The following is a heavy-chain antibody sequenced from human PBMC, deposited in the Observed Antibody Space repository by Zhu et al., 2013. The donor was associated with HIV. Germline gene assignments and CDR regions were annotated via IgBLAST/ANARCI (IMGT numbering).Heavy chain of an antibody. J-gene: IGHJ5*02. D-gene: IGHD2-21*01. V-gene: IGHV1-8*01. CDR2: MNPKSGNT. Sequence: QVQLVQSGAEVKRPGASVKVSCKASGYTFASYDIAWVRQATGGGLEWMGWMNPKSGNTGFTQKFQGRVTMTGNTSISTAYMELTGLISEDTATYYCSRVRSLKGDSPPGXSDPWGHGNPVTVSS. CDR3: SRVRSLKGDSPPGXSDP. CDR1: GYTFASYD.